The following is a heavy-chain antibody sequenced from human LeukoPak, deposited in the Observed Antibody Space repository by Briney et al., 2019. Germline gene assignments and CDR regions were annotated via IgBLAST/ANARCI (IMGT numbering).Heavy chain of an antibody. V-gene: IGHV1-69*06. CDR3: ARDGGIVGATRVRDNWFDP. Sequence: ASVTVSCKASGGTFSSYAISWVRQAPGQGLEWMGGIIPIFGTANYAQKFQGRVTITADKSTSTAYMELSSLRSEDTAVYYCARDGGIVGATRVRDNWFDPWGQGTLVTVSS. J-gene: IGHJ5*02. CDR1: GGTFSSYA. D-gene: IGHD1-26*01. CDR2: IIPIFGTA.